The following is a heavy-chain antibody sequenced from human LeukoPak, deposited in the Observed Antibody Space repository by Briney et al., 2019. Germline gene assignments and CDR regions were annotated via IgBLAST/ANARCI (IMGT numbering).Heavy chain of an antibody. CDR1: GFTVSSNY. J-gene: IGHJ3*02. CDR3: ARGSRFGVVERDAFDI. V-gene: IGHV3-66*01. Sequence: GGSLRLSCAASGFTVSSNYMSWVRQAPGKGLEWVSVIYSGGSTYYADSVKGRFTISRDNAKNSLYLQVNSLRAEDTAVYYCARGSRFGVVERDAFDIWGQGTMVTVSS. D-gene: IGHD3-3*01. CDR2: IYSGGST.